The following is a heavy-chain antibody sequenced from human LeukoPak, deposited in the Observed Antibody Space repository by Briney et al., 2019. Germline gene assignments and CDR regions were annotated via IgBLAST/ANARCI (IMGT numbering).Heavy chain of an antibody. Sequence: PGGSLRLSCAASAFSFSAYSMNWVRQAPGKGLEWVSYISSSSRTTYYADSVKGRFTISRDNAKNSLYLQTNSLRDEDKAVYYCARDKHDSSGYYTPTLFDHWGQGTLVTVSS. CDR1: AFSFSAYS. D-gene: IGHD3-22*01. CDR3: ARDKHDSSGYYTPTLFDH. J-gene: IGHJ4*02. CDR2: ISSSSRTT. V-gene: IGHV3-48*02.